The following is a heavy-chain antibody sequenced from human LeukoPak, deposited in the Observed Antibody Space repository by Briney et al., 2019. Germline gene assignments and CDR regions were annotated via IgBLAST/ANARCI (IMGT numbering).Heavy chain of an antibody. V-gene: IGHV4-38-2*02. CDR2: IYYSGST. D-gene: IGHD2-2*02. CDR1: GYSISSGYY. CDR3: ARDIVVVPAAILNWFDP. J-gene: IGHJ5*02. Sequence: PSETLSLTCTVSGYSISSGYYWGWIRQPPGKGLEWIGSIYYSGSTYYNPSLKSRVTISVDTSKNQFSLKLSSVTAADTAVYYCARDIVVVPAAILNWFDPWGQGTLVTVSS.